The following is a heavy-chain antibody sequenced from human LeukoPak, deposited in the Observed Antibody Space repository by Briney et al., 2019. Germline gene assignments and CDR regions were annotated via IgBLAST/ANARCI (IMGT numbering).Heavy chain of an antibody. Sequence: ASVKVSFKASGYTFTSYGISWVRQAPGQGLEWMGWISAYNGNTNYAQKLQGRVTMTTDTSTSTAYMELRSVRSDDSAVYYCLLYYDILTGRDYWGQGTLVTVSS. D-gene: IGHD3-9*01. V-gene: IGHV1-18*01. CDR1: GYTFTSYG. CDR2: ISAYNGNT. CDR3: LLYYDILTGRDY. J-gene: IGHJ4*02.